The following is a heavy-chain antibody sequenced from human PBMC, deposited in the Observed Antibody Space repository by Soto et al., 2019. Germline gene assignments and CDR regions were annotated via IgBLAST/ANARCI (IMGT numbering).Heavy chain of an antibody. CDR1: GFTFTRYS. V-gene: IGHV3-21*06. Sequence: GGSLRLSCAASGFTFTRYSMYWVRQAPGKGLEWVSSISSTTNYIYYGDSMKGRFTISRDNAKNSLYLEMNSLRAEDTAVYYCARESEDLTSNFDYWGQGTLVTVSS. J-gene: IGHJ4*02. CDR3: ARESEDLTSNFDY. CDR2: ISSTTNYI.